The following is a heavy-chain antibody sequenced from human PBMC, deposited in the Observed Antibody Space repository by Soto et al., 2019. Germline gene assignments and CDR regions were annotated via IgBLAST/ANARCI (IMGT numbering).Heavy chain of an antibody. CDR1: GFTCSSYG. Sequence: QVQLVESGGGVVQPGRSLRLSCAASGFTCSSYGMHWVRQAPGKGLEWVAVIWYDGSNKYYADSVKGRFTITRDNSKNTLYLQMNSLRAEDTAVYYCARDSDGDHDYWGQGTLVTVSS. CDR2: IWYDGSNK. J-gene: IGHJ4*02. V-gene: IGHV3-33*01. CDR3: ARDSDGDHDY. D-gene: IGHD4-17*01.